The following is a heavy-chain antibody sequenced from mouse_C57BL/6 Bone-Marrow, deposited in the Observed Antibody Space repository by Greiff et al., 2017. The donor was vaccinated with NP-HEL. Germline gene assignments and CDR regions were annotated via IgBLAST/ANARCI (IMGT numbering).Heavy chain of an antibody. Sequence: EVKLQESGGGLVQPGGSLKLSCAASGFTFSDYYMYWVRQTPEKRLEWVAYISNGGGSTYYPDNVKGRFTISRDNAKKTRYLQMSRLNSEDTAMFYCARRGYDGAWFAYWGQGTLVTVSA. V-gene: IGHV5-12*01. J-gene: IGHJ3*01. CDR3: ARRGYDGAWFAY. D-gene: IGHD2-2*01. CDR1: GFTFSDYY. CDR2: ISNGGGST.